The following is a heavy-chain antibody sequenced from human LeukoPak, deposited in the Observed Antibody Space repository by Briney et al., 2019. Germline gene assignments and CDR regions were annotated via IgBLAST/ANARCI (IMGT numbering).Heavy chain of an antibody. CDR2: IYYSGGT. Sequence: SETLSLTCTVSGGSISSYYWSWIRQPPGKGLEWIGYIYYSGGTNYKSSLKSRVTISVDTSKNQFSLKLRSVTAADTALYYCARGPNHYYYMDFWGKGTTVSVSS. V-gene: IGHV4-59*01. D-gene: IGHD2-8*01. J-gene: IGHJ6*03. CDR3: ARGPNHYYYMDF. CDR1: GGSISSYY.